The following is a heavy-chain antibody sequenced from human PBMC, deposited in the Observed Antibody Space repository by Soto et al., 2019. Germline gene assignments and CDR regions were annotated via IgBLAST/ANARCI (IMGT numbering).Heavy chain of an antibody. D-gene: IGHD3-10*01. Sequence: SETLSLTCAVYGGSFSGYYWSWIRQPPGKGLEWIGEINHSGSTNYNPSLKSRVTISVDTSKNQFSLKLSSVTAADTAVYYCARAGAHGSGSYYIRVYSYWGQGTLVTVSS. V-gene: IGHV4-34*01. CDR3: ARAGAHGSGSYYIRVYSY. CDR2: INHSGST. J-gene: IGHJ4*02. CDR1: GGSFSGYY.